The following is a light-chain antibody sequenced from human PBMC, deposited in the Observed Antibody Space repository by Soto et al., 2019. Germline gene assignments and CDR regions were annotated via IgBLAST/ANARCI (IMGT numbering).Light chain of an antibody. CDR3: QQYNTWPPDRT. V-gene: IGKV3-15*01. CDR1: QSVSSN. Sequence: EIVMTQSPATLSVSPGERATLSCRASQSVSSNLAWYQQKPGQAPRLLIYGASTRATGIPARFSGSGSGTEFTLTISSLQSEDFAIYFCQQYNTWPPDRTFGQGPKVETK. J-gene: IGKJ1*01. CDR2: GAS.